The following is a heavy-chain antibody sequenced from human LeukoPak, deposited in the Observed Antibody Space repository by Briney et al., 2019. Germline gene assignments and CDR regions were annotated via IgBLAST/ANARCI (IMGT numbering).Heavy chain of an antibody. Sequence: VASVKVSCKASGGTFSSYAISWVRQAPGQGLEGMVGIIPIFGTANYAQKFQGRVTIPTDESPCTAYMQLSSLRSEESSVYYWARFRNDIPDYWGQGTLVTVSS. CDR3: ARFRNDIPDY. J-gene: IGHJ4*02. D-gene: IGHD2-2*02. CDR1: GGTFSSYA. V-gene: IGHV1-69*05. CDR2: IIPIFGTA.